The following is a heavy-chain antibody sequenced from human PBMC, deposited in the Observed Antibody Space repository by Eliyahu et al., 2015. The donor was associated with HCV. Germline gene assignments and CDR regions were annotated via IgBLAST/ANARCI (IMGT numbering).Heavy chain of an antibody. D-gene: IGHD3-16*02. J-gene: IGHJ5*02. CDR3: ARGSYYDYIWGSYPTTNWFDP. CDR2: INPNSGGT. Sequence: QVQLVQSGAEVKKPGASVXVSCKASGXTFXGYYMHWVRQAPGQGLEWXGWINPNSGGTNYAQKFQGRVTMTRDTSISTAYMELSRLRSDDTAVYYCARGSYYDYIWGSYPTTNWFDPWGQGTLVTVSS. CDR1: GXTFXGYY. V-gene: IGHV1-2*02.